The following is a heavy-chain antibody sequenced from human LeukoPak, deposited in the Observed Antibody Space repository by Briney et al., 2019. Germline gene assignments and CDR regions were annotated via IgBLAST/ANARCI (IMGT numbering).Heavy chain of an antibody. V-gene: IGHV1-69*13. Sequence: APVKVSCKASGGTFSSYAISWVRQAPGQGLEWMGGIIPIFGTANYAQKFQGRVTITADESTSTAYMELSSLRSEDTAVYYCAREASVAADPLDYWGQGTLVTVSS. CDR1: GGTFSSYA. CDR3: AREASVAADPLDY. CDR2: IIPIFGTA. D-gene: IGHD6-19*01. J-gene: IGHJ4*02.